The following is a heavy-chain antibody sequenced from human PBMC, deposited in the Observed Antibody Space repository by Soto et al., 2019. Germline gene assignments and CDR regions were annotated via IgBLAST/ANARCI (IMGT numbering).Heavy chain of an antibody. Sequence: QVQLVESGGGVVPPGRSLRLSCAASGFTFSSYGMHWVRQAPGKGLEWVASISSVGSNVYYGDSVKGRFTISRDNSKITLYLQMNSLRAEDTAVYYCAKDCTGPGSCEDYFDYWGQGTLVTVSS. J-gene: IGHJ4*02. CDR2: ISSVGSNV. CDR3: AKDCTGPGSCEDYFDY. V-gene: IGHV3-30*18. CDR1: GFTFSSYG. D-gene: IGHD3-10*01.